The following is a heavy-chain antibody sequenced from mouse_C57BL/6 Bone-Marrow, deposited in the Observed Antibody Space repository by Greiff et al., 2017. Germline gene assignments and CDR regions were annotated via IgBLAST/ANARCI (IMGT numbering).Heavy chain of an antibody. Sequence: VQLVESGAELARPGASVKLSCKASGYTFTSYGISWVKQRTGQGLEWIGEIYPRSGNTYYNEKFKGKATLTADKSSSTAYMELRSLTSEDSAVYFCARQLRLRGAYWGKGTLVTVSA. CDR3: ARQLRLRGAY. CDR2: IYPRSGNT. D-gene: IGHD3-2*02. J-gene: IGHJ3*01. V-gene: IGHV1-81*01. CDR1: GYTFTSYG.